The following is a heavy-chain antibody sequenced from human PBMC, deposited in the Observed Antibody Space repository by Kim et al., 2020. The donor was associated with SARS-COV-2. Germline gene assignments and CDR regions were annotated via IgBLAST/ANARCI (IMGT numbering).Heavy chain of an antibody. Sequence: SETLSLTCTVSGYSISSGYYWGWIRPPPGKGLEWIGSIYHSGSTYYNPSLKSRVTISVDTSKNQFSLKLSSVTAADTAVYYCASLSGYSSSCYDLDGMDVWGQGATVSASS. CDR1: GYSISSGYY. CDR2: IYHSGST. J-gene: IGHJ6*02. CDR3: ASLSGYSSSCYDLDGMDV. D-gene: IGHD6-13*01. V-gene: IGHV4-38-2*02.